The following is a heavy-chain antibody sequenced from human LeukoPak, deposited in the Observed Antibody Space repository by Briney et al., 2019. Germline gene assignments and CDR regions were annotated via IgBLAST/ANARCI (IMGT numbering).Heavy chain of an antibody. CDR1: GGSISSSSSY. J-gene: IGHJ4*02. CDR3: ARGTMVRGVFISGFDY. CDR2: IYYSGST. V-gene: IGHV4-39*07. Sequence: PSETLSLTCTVSGGSISSSSSYWGWIRQPPGKGLEWIGSIYYSGSTYYNPSLKSRVTISVDTSKNQFSLKLSSVTAADTAVYYCARGTMVRGVFISGFDYWGQGTLVTVSS. D-gene: IGHD3-10*01.